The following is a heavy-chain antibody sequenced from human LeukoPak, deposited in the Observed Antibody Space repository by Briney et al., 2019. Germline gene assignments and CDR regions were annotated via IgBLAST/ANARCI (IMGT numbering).Heavy chain of an antibody. CDR3: ARDRFNF. V-gene: IGHV3-33*08. Sequence: GGSLRLSCEASGSSLDNYAMSWVRQAPGKGLEWVAVIWYDGSNKYYADSVKGRFTISRDNSKNTLYLQMNSLRAEDTAVYYCARDRFNFWGQGTLVTVSS. CDR2: IWYDGSNK. J-gene: IGHJ4*02. CDR1: GSSLDNYA.